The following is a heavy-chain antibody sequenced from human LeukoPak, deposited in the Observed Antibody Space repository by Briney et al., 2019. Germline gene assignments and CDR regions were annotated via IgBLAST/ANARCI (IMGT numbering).Heavy chain of an antibody. CDR1: GYTFTGYY. CDR3: ARHSSSWRGDWFDP. V-gene: IGHV1-2*02. Sequence: ASVKVSCKASGYTFTGYYMHWVRQAPGQGLEWMGWINPNSGGTKYAQNFQGRVTMTRDTSINTAYMEVSRLRSDDTAFYYCARHSSSWRGDWFDPWGQGTLVTVSS. CDR2: INPNSGGT. J-gene: IGHJ5*02. D-gene: IGHD6-13*01.